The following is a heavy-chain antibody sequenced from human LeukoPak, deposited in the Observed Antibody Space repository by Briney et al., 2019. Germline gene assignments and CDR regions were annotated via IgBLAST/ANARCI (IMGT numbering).Heavy chain of an antibody. CDR2: VGGSVSFI. CDR3: ARGRFGSGSPHYFDY. V-gene: IGHV3-48*01. Sequence: PGGSLRLSCAASGFTFSSYGMNWVRQAPGKGLEWISYVGGSVSFIYYADSVKGRFTISRDNAKNSLFLQMHSLRSEDTAVYYCARGRFGSGSPHYFDYWGQGTLVTVSS. J-gene: IGHJ4*02. CDR1: GFTFSSYG. D-gene: IGHD3-10*01.